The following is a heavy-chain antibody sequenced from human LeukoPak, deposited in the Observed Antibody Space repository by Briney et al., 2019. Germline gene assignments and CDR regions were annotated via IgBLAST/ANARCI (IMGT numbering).Heavy chain of an antibody. J-gene: IGHJ4*02. D-gene: IGHD3-10*01. CDR3: ARDRSGSGDRLLDY. CDR2: IIGSSAYM. V-gene: IGHV3-21*01. Sequence: PGGSLRLSCAVSGVTVSSSYMNWVRQAPGKGLEWVSAIIGSSAYMYYGDSVKGRFTVSRDNAKNSLYLQMNSLRAEDTAVYYCARDRSGSGDRLLDYWGQGTLVTVSS. CDR1: GVTVSSSY.